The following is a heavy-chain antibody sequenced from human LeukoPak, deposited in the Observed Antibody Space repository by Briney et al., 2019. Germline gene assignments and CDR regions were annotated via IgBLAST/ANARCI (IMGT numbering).Heavy chain of an antibody. CDR1: GGSISSGGYS. D-gene: IGHD3-16*01. CDR2: IYHNGIT. J-gene: IGHJ3*02. CDR3: TRGGDTFDI. V-gene: IGHV4-30-2*01. Sequence: SETLSLTCAVSGGSISSGGYSWSWIRQPPGKGLEYIGYIYHNGITYSNPSLKSRVTISVDKSNNQFSLKLSSVTAADTAVYYCTRGGDTFDIWGHGTMVTVSS.